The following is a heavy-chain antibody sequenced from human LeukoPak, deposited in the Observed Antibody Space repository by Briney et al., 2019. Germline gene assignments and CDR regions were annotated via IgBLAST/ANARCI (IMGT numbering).Heavy chain of an antibody. CDR1: GFTFSSYG. Sequence: PGGSLRLSCAASGFTFSSYGMHWVRQAPGKGLEWVAVISYDGSNKYYADSVKGRFTISRDNSKNTLYLQMNSLRAEDTAVYYCARDFSYGYFDYWGQGTLVTVSS. CDR2: ISYDGSNK. D-gene: IGHD5-18*01. V-gene: IGHV3-30*03. J-gene: IGHJ4*02. CDR3: ARDFSYGYFDY.